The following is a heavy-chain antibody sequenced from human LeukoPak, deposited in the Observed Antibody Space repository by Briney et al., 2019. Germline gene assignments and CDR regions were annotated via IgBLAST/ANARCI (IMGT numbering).Heavy chain of an antibody. D-gene: IGHD5-12*01. CDR3: ARALLKYVDMVAKDY. V-gene: IGHV3-30*04. CDR2: ISYDGSNK. Sequence: GRSLRLSCAASGFTFSSYAMHWVRQAPGKGLEWVAVISYDGSNKYYADSVKGRFTISRDNSKNTLYLQMNSLRAEDTAVYYCARALLKYVDMVAKDYWGQGTLVTVSS. J-gene: IGHJ4*02. CDR1: GFTFSSYA.